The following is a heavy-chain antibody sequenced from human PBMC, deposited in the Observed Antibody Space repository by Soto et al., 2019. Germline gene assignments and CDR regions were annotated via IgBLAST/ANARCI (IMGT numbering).Heavy chain of an antibody. CDR3: AREGGSSPY. J-gene: IGHJ4*02. D-gene: IGHD6-13*01. V-gene: IGHV3-48*01. CDR1: GFTFSSYY. Sequence: EVQLVESGGGLVQPGGSLRLSCVASGFTFSSYYMYWVRQAPGKGLEWVSCITGSSSPIYYADSVRGRFTVSRDNAKDSLYLQMNSLRVEDTAVYYCAREGGSSPYWGQGTLVTVSS. CDR2: ITGSSSPI.